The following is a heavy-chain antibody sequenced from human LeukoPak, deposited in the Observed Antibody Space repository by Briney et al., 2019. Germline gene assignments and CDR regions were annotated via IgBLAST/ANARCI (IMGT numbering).Heavy chain of an antibody. CDR2: ISSSSSYI. D-gene: IGHD2-8*01. Sequence: GALRLSCAASGFTFSGYSMNWVRQAPGKGLEWVSSISSSSSYIYYADSVKGRFTISRDNAKNSLYLQMNSLRAEDTAVYYCARDDGYCTNGVCYRPFDYWGQGTLVTVSS. J-gene: IGHJ4*02. V-gene: IGHV3-21*01. CDR1: GFTFSGYS. CDR3: ARDDGYCTNGVCYRPFDY.